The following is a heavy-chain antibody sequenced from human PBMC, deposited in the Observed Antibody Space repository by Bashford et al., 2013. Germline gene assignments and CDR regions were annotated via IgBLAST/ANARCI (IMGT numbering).Heavy chain of an antibody. CDR3: ARSNGRRRYYYDNSDNDF. Sequence: ASVKVSCKASGYSFKSYGITWVRQAPGQGLEWMAWISAFDGDTKVLQRFQHRVTLTTDTSTNTAYMELRRLTSDDTATYFCARSNGRRRYYYDNSDNDFWGQGTLVTVSS. CDR2: ISAFDGDT. D-gene: IGHD3-22*01. CDR1: GYSFKSYG. V-gene: IGHV1-18*01. J-gene: IGHJ4*02.